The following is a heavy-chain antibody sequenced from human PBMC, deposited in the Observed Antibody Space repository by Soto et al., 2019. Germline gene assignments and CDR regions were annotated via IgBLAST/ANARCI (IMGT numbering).Heavy chain of an antibody. Sequence: SETLSLTCTVSGGSISSSSYYWGWIRQPPGKGLEWIGSIYYSGSTYYNPSLKSRVTISVDASKNQFSLKLSSVTAADTAVYYCAKDSGYNYGYFRWFDPWGQGTRVTVSS. CDR1: GGSISSSSYY. CDR2: IYYSGST. J-gene: IGHJ5*02. V-gene: IGHV4-39*07. D-gene: IGHD5-18*01. CDR3: AKDSGYNYGYFRWFDP.